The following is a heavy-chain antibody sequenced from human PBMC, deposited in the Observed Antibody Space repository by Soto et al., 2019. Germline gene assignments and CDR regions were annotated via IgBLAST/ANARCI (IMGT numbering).Heavy chain of an antibody. CDR1: GFTFSSYA. V-gene: IGHV3-30-3*01. CDR3: ARGFPLNRYCINGVCYTVDAFDI. Sequence: QVQLVESGGGVVQPGRSLRLSCAASGFTFSSYAMHWVRQAPGKGLEWVAVISYDGSNKYYADSVKGRFTISRDNSKNTLYLQMNSLRAEDTAVYYCARGFPLNRYCINGVCYTVDAFDIWGQGTMVTVSS. CDR2: ISYDGSNK. J-gene: IGHJ3*02. D-gene: IGHD2-8*01.